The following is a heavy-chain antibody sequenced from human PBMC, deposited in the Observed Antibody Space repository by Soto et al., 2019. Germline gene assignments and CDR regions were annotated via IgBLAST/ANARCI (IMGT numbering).Heavy chain of an antibody. D-gene: IGHD5-12*01. Sequence: EVQLLESGGGLVQPGGSLRLSCAASGFTFSSYAMSWVRQAPGKGLEWVSAISGSGGSTYYADSVKGRFTISRDNSKNTLHLQMNRLRAEDTAVYYYAKGVRGYSGYDSAWGQGTLVTVSS. CDR1: GFTFSSYA. CDR2: ISGSGGST. V-gene: IGHV3-23*01. J-gene: IGHJ5*02. CDR3: AKGVRGYSGYDSA.